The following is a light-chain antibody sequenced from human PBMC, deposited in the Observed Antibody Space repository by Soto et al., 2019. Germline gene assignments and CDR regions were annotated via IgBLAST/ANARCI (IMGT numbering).Light chain of an antibody. CDR1: QNVRIY. V-gene: IGKV3-11*01. Sequence: EIVLTQSPATLSLSPGERATLSCRASQNVRIYVAWYQQKGGQAPRLLISDASKRATGIPARFTGSGSGTGFTLSISSLEPEDFAVYYCQQRDAWPITFGQGTRLEIK. CDR2: DAS. CDR3: QQRDAWPIT. J-gene: IGKJ5*01.